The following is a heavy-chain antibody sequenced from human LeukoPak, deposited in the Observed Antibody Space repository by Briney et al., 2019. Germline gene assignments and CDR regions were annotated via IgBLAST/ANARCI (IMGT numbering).Heavy chain of an antibody. CDR2: ISAYNGNT. CDR1: GYTFTSYG. V-gene: IGHV1-18*01. Sequence: ASVKVSCRASGYTFTSYGISWVRQAPGQGLEWMGWISAYNGNTNYAQKLQGRATMTTDTSTSTAYMELRSLRSDDTAVYYCGRVHSSGYYCHDYWGQGTLVTVSS. D-gene: IGHD3-22*01. J-gene: IGHJ4*02. CDR3: GRVHSSGYYCHDY.